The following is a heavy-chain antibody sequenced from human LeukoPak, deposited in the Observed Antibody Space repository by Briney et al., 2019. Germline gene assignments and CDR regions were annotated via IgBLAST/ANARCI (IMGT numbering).Heavy chain of an antibody. CDR2: FYSRGST. CDR1: GGSISSHY. J-gene: IGHJ6*02. V-gene: IGHV4-4*07. D-gene: IGHD2-21*01. Sequence: PSETLSLTCTVSGGSISSHYWSWIRQPAGKGLEWIGRFYSRGSTNYNPSLKSRVTISVDTSKNQFSLKLSSVAAADTAVYYCARVCERCGGGGMDVWGQGTTVIVSS. CDR3: ARVCERCGGGGMDV.